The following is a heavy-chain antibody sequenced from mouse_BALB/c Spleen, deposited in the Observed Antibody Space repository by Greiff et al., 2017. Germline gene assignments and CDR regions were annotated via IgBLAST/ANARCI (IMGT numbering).Heavy chain of an antibody. Sequence: VQLQQSGPELVRPGVSVKISCKGSGYTFTDYAMHWVKQSHAKSLEWIGVISTYYGNTNYNQKFKGKATMTVDKSSSTAYMELARLTSEDSAIYYCAREGYYGPYFDYWGQGTTLTVSS. CDR1: GYTFTDYA. CDR2: ISTYYGNT. V-gene: IGHV1-67*01. J-gene: IGHJ2*01. D-gene: IGHD1-2*01. CDR3: AREGYYGPYFDY.